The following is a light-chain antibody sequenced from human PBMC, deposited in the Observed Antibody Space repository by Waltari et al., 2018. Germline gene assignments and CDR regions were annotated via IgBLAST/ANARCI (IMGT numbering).Light chain of an antibody. J-gene: IGLJ1*01. CDR1: SIYVDGYNY. CDR3: SSYTTRSTLA. V-gene: IGLV2-14*03. CDR2: NVS. Sequence: QSALTQPASVSGSPGQSITISCTGTSIYVDGYNYVSWSQQHPGRAPKLIIYNVSLRPAGDCNRFSGSRSGSTASLTISGLQGEEEDDYYCSSYTTRSTLAFGTGTEVSVL.